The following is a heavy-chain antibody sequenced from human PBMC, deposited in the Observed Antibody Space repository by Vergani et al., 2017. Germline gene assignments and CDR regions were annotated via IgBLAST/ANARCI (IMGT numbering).Heavy chain of an antibody. D-gene: IGHD3-22*01. CDR3: ARVREAPEVYDSSGYYFDY. V-gene: IGHV1-18*01. J-gene: IGHJ4*02. CDR1: GYTFTSYG. Sequence: QVQLVQSGAEVKKPGASVKVSCKASGYTFTSYGISWVRQAPGQGLEWMGWISAYNGNTNYAQKLQGRVTMTTDTSTSTAYMELRSLRSDDTAVYYCARVREAPEVYDSSGYYFDYWGQGTLVTVSS. CDR2: ISAYNGNT.